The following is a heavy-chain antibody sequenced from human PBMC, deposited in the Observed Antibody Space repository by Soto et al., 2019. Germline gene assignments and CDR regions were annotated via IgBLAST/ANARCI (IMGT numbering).Heavy chain of an antibody. CDR3: ARVADGSGSSWFDP. D-gene: IGHD3-10*01. CDR1: GYTFTSYD. Sequence: ASVQVSCTSSGYTFTSYDINWVRQATGQGLEWMGWMNPNSGNTGYAQKFQGRVTMTRNTSISTAYMELSSLRSEDTAVYYWARVADGSGSSWFDPWGKGTLVTVSS. J-gene: IGHJ5*02. CDR2: MNPNSGNT. V-gene: IGHV1-8*01.